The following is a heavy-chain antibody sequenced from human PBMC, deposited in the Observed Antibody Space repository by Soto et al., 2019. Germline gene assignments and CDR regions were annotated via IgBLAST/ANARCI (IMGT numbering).Heavy chain of an antibody. V-gene: IGHV1-3*01. Sequence: QVQLVQSGAEVKKPGASVKVSCKASGYTFTSYAMHWVRQAPGQRLEWMGWINAGNGNTKYSQKFQGRVTITRDTSASTAYMELSSLRSEDTAVYYCAREPYIAAAAPYCMDVWGQGTTVTVSS. CDR2: INAGNGNT. CDR3: AREPYIAAAAPYCMDV. J-gene: IGHJ6*02. CDR1: GYTFTSYA. D-gene: IGHD6-13*01.